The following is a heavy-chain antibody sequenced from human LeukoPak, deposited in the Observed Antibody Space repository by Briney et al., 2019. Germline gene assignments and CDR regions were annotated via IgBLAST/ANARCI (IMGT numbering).Heavy chain of an antibody. J-gene: IGHJ4*02. D-gene: IGHD5-12*01. CDR1: GYTFTSYY. V-gene: IGHV1-46*01. CDR3: ARTRRDGYNYGGIDYYFDY. Sequence: ASVKVSCKASGYTFTSYYMHWVRQAPGQGLEWMGIINPSGGSTSYAQKFQGRVTMTRDTSTSTVYMELSSLRSEDTAVYYCARTRRDGYNYGGIDYYFDYWGQGTLVTVSS. CDR2: INPSGGST.